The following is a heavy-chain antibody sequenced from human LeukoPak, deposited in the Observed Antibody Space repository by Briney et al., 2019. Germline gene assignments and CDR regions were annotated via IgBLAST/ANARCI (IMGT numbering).Heavy chain of an antibody. CDR3: ARSRQFGDGPRFFDP. Sequence: ASVKVSCKASXXTXTXXXXXWXRQAXXXXXXXXXXINAGNGNTKYSQKLQGIVTITRDTSAITAYMELSSLRSEDTAVYYCARSRQFGDGPRFFDPWGQGTLVTVSS. J-gene: IGHJ5*02. CDR1: XXTXTXXX. D-gene: IGHD3-10*01. V-gene: IGHV1-3*01. CDR2: INAGNGNT.